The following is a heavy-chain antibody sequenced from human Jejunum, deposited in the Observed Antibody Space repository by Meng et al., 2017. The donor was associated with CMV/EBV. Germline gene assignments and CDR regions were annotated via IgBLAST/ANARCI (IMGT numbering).Heavy chain of an antibody. CDR1: GYFFNEYW. V-gene: IGHV5-51*01. CDR3: ARADWAWVTPYYLDF. Sequence: GYFFNEYWIAWVRQMPRKGLGWMGIIFPRGSDTRYSPSFEGQVTISADTSISTAYLQWSSLKPSDTAIYYCARADWAWVTPYYLDFWGRGTLVTVSS. J-gene: IGHJ4*02. D-gene: IGHD2-21*02. CDR2: IFPRGSDT.